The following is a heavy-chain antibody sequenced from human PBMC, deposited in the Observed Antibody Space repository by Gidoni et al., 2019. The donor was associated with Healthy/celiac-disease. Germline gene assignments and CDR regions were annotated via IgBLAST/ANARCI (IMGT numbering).Heavy chain of an antibody. Sequence: SCAASGFTFSSYGMHWVRQAPGKGLEWVAVISYDGSNKYYADSVKGRFTISRDNSKNTLYLQMNSLRAEDAAVYYCAKGAGYSGKQGYFDLWGRGTLVTVSS. CDR3: AKGAGYSGKQGYFDL. J-gene: IGHJ2*01. V-gene: IGHV3-30*18. CDR2: ISYDGSNK. CDR1: GFTFSSYG. D-gene: IGHD5-12*01.